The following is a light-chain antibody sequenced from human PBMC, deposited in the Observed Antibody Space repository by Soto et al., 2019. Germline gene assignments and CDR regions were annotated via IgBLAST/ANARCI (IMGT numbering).Light chain of an antibody. V-gene: IGKV1-39*01. Sequence: DIQMTQSPSSLSASVGDRVTITCRASQSISSYLNWYQVKPGKAPKLLIYVASSLQSGVPSRFSGSGSGTDFTLTISSLEPEDSAVYYCQQRSNWPSLTFGGGTKVEIK. J-gene: IGKJ4*01. CDR2: VAS. CDR1: QSISSY. CDR3: QQRSNWPSLT.